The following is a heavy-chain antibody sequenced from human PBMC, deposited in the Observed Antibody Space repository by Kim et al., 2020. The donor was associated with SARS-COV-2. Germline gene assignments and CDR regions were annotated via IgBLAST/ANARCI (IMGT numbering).Heavy chain of an antibody. CDR1: GFTFDDYT. Sequence: GGSLRLSCAASGFTFDDYTMHWVRQAPGKGLEWVSLISWDGGSTYYADSVKGRFTISRDNSKNSLYLQMNSLRTEDTALYYCAKDIGIQLDYYYYYGMDVWGQGTTVTVSS. CDR3: AKDIGIQLDYYYYYGMDV. D-gene: IGHD5-18*01. J-gene: IGHJ6*02. CDR2: ISWDGGST. V-gene: IGHV3-43*01.